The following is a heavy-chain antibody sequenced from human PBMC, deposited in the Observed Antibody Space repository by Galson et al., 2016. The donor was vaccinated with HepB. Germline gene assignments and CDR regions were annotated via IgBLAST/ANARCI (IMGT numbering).Heavy chain of an antibody. J-gene: IGHJ4*02. CDR3: ARESPLYYSSWYDY. Sequence: SLRLSCAVSGFNVYNNYMSWVRQAPGKGLEWVSVIYTGGSTFYADSVKGRFTISRGNSKNTLYLQMNSLRAEDTAVYYCARESPLYYSSWYDYWGQGTLVTVSS. CDR2: IYTGGST. CDR1: GFNVYNNY. D-gene: IGHD3-10*01. V-gene: IGHV3-53*01.